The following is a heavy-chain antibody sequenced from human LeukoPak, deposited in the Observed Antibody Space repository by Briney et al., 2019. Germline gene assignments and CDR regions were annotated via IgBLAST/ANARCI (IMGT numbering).Heavy chain of an antibody. CDR2: ITPFNGNT. CDR3: ASRRLGGAFDI. D-gene: IGHD6-25*01. CDR1: GYTFTYRY. Sequence: ASVKVSCKASGYTFTYRYLHWVRQAPGQALEWMGWITPFNGNTNYAQKFQGRVTITRDRSMSTAYMELSSLRSEDTAMYYCASRRLGGAFDIWGQGTMVTVSS. J-gene: IGHJ3*02. V-gene: IGHV1-45*02.